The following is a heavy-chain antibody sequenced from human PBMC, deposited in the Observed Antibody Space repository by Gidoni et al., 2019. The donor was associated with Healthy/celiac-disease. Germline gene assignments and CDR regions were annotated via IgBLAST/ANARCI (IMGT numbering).Heavy chain of an antibody. CDR3: ASHYYDSSGYYSLFDY. D-gene: IGHD3-22*01. Sequence: EVQLVESGGGWGQPGGSLRLSCAASGFPSSSYEMNWVRQAPGKGLEWVSYISGSGSTIYSADSVKGRFTISIDNAKNSMYLQMNSLRAEDTAVYYCASHYYDSSGYYSLFDYWGQGTLVTVSS. CDR2: ISGSGSTI. CDR1: GFPSSSYE. V-gene: IGHV3-48*03. J-gene: IGHJ4*02.